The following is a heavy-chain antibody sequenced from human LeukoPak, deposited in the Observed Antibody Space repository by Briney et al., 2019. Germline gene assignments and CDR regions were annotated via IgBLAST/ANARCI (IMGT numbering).Heavy chain of an antibody. CDR2: FRGSEDST. D-gene: IGHD6-19*01. CDR3: ARGLRIAVAGNIDY. J-gene: IGHJ4*02. Sequence: GGSLRLSCAAAGLTVSSYGMSSVRQVPGKGPEWVSGFRGSEDSTSYADSVKGRFPISRDNSKNTLYLQMNSLRAEDTAVYFCARGLRIAVAGNIDYGGRGTLVSVS. CDR1: GLTVSSYG. V-gene: IGHV3-23*01.